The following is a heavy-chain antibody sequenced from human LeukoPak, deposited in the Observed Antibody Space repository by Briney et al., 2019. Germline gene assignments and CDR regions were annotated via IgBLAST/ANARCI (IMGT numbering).Heavy chain of an antibody. V-gene: IGHV1-8*01. Sequence: ASVKVPCTASGYTFTSYDINWVRQATGQGLEWMGWMNPNSGNTGYAQKFQGRVTMTRNTSISTAYMELSSLRSEDTAVCYCARAYYDSSGYYYIYYYYGMDVWGQGTTVTVSS. J-gene: IGHJ6*02. CDR3: ARAYYDSSGYYYIYYYYGMDV. CDR2: MNPNSGNT. CDR1: GYTFTSYD. D-gene: IGHD3-22*01.